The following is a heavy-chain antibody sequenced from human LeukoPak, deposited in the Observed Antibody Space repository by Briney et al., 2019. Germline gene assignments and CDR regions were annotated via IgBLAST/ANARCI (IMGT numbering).Heavy chain of an antibody. CDR1: GDSIRTYY. Sequence: SETLSLTCTVSGDSIRTYYWSWIRLPPGKGPEWIGYIYYSGSTNYNPSLKSRATISVDTSKNQFSLKLNSVTAADTAVYYCASAGGYDSSGYYYFDYWGQGTLVTVSS. V-gene: IGHV4-59*01. J-gene: IGHJ4*02. CDR2: IYYSGST. CDR3: ASAGGYDSSGYYYFDY. D-gene: IGHD3-22*01.